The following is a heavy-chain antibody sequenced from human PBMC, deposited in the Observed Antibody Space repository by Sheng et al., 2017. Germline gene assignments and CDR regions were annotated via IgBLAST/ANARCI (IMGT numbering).Heavy chain of an antibody. CDR1: GFTFSSYG. CDR3: AKDLYYYDSSGYYPGAFDI. V-gene: IGHV3-30*02. CDR2: IRYDGSNK. J-gene: IGHJ3*02. D-gene: IGHD3-22*01. Sequence: QVQLVESGGGVVQPGGSLRLSCAASGFTFSSYGMHWVRQAPGKGLEWVAFIRYDGSNKYYADSVKGRFTISRDNSKNTLYLQMNSLRAEDTAVYYCAKDLYYYDSSGYYPGAFDIWGQGTMVTVSS.